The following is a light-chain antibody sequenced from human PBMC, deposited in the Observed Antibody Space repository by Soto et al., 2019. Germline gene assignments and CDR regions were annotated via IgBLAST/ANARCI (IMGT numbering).Light chain of an antibody. J-gene: IGLJ2*01. CDR2: EVN. Sequence: QSALTQPPSASGSPGQSVTISCTGTSSDVGTYNYVSWYQQHPGKAPKLIIYEVNKRPSGVPDRFSGSKSGNTASLTVSGLQAEDEAEYYCSSYAGSNTPFGGGTQPTVL. CDR3: SSYAGSNTP. V-gene: IGLV2-8*01. CDR1: SSDVGTYNY.